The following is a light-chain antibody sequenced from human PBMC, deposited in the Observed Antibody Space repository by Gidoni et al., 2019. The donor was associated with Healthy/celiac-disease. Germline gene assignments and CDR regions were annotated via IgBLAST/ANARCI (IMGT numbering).Light chain of an antibody. Sequence: EIVLTHSPATLSLSPGERATLSGRASQRVSSYLAWYQQKPGQAPRLLIYDASNRATGIPARFSGSGSGTDFTLTISSLEPEDFAVYYCQQRSNWPPLTFGGGTKVEIK. J-gene: IGKJ4*01. CDR2: DAS. CDR3: QQRSNWPPLT. V-gene: IGKV3-11*01. CDR1: QRVSSY.